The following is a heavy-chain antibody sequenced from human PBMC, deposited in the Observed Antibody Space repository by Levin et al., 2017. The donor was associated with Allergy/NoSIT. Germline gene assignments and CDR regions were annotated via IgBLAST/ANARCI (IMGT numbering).Heavy chain of an antibody. D-gene: IGHD3-9*01. CDR3: ARGDYDILTGPSRSFDQ. V-gene: IGHV4-34*01. Sequence: SETLSLTCAVYGGSFNGYYWSWIRQPPGNGLEWIGEISHSGSTNYNSSLKSRVTISMATSKNHFSLKLTSVAAADTAVYFCARGDYDILTGPSRSFDQWGQGTLVTVSS. CDR1: GGSFNGYY. CDR2: ISHSGST. J-gene: IGHJ5*02.